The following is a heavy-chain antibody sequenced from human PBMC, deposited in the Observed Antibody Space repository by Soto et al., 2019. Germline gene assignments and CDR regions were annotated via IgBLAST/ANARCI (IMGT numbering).Heavy chain of an antibody. Sequence: PGGSLRLSCAASGFTLSSYAMYWVLQAPGKGLEWVSAISGSGGSTYNADSVKGRFTISRDNSKNTLYLQMNSLRAEDTAVYYCAKATIFGVVIIYYFASRGQGTLVTVSS. D-gene: IGHD3-3*01. CDR1: GFTLSSYA. V-gene: IGHV3-23*01. CDR2: ISGSGGST. J-gene: IGHJ4*02. CDR3: AKATIFGVVIIYYFAS.